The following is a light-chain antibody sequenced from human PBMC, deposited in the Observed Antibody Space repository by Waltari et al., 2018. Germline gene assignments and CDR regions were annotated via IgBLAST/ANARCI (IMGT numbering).Light chain of an antibody. Sequence: IQMTQSPSSLSASVGDRVTITCRARQSISNWLAWYQQKPGKAPILLIYKASILKSGVPSRFSGSGSGTQFTLTISSLQPGDFATYYCQQYNTYSSFGQGTKLEIK. CDR2: KAS. CDR3: QQYNTYSS. V-gene: IGKV1-5*03. J-gene: IGKJ2*01. CDR1: QSISNW.